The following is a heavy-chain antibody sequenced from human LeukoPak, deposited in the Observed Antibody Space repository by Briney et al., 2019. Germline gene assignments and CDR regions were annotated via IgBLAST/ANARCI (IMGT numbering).Heavy chain of an antibody. J-gene: IGHJ4*02. V-gene: IGHV3-7*01. Sequence: PGGSLRLSCAATGFTLSNYWMTWVRQAPGKGLEWVASIKQDGSEKFYVDSVKGRFTISRDNARNSLYLQMNSLRAEDTATYYCARLSTTVAGDDYWGQGTLVTVSS. CDR2: IKQDGSEK. CDR3: ARLSTTVAGDDY. CDR1: GFTLSNYW. D-gene: IGHD1-1*01.